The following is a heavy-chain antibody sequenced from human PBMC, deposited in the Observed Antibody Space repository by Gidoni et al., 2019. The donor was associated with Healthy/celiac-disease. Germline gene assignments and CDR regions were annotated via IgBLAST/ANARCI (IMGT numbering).Heavy chain of an antibody. Sequence: EVQLLESGGGLVQPGGSLRLSCAASGFTFSSYAMSWVRQAQGKGLEWVSAISGSGGSTYYADSVKGRFTISIDNSKNTLYLQMNSLRAEDTAVYYCAKSLGSPTTDADDYWGQGTLVTVSS. CDR1: GFTFSSYA. CDR3: AKSLGSPTTDADDY. J-gene: IGHJ4*02. D-gene: IGHD3-16*01. V-gene: IGHV3-23*01. CDR2: ISGSGGST.